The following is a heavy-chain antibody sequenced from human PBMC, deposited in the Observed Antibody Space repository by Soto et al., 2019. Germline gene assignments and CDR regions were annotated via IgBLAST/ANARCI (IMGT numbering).Heavy chain of an antibody. V-gene: IGHV3-30-3*01. CDR2: ISYDGSNK. J-gene: IGHJ4*02. D-gene: IGHD6-19*01. CDR3: ARGSSGWYRLDY. Sequence: QVPLVESGGGVVQPGRSLRLSCAASGFTFSSYAMHWVRQAPGKGLEWVAVISYDGSNKYYADSVKGRFTISRDNSKNTLYLQMNSLRAEDTAVYYCARGSSGWYRLDYWGQGTLVTVSS. CDR1: GFTFSSYA.